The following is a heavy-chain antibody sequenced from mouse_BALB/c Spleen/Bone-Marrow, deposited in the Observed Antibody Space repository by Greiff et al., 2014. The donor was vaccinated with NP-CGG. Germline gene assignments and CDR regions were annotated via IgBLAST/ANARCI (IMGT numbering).Heavy chain of an antibody. CDR3: ARVYLWYFDV. J-gene: IGHJ1*01. CDR2: IWAGGST. CDR1: GFSLTSYG. Sequence: VMLVESGPGLVAPSRCLSITCTVSGFSLTSYGVHWVRQPPGKGLEWLGVIWAGGSTNYNSALMSRLSISKDNSKSQVFLKMNSLQTDDTAMYYCARVYLWYFDVWGAGTTVTVSS. V-gene: IGHV2-9*02. D-gene: IGHD2-3*01.